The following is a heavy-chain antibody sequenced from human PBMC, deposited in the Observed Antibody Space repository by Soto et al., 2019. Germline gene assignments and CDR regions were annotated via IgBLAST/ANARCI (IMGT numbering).Heavy chain of an antibody. D-gene: IGHD4-17*01. V-gene: IGHV4-34*01. J-gene: IGHJ4*02. CDR3: ARSSGVATVTKYYFDY. CDR2: INRSGST. Sequence: SETLSLTCAVYGGSFSGYYWSWIRQPPGKGLEWIGEINRSGSTNYNPSLKSRVTISVDTSKNQFSLKLSSVTAADTAVYYCARSSGVATVTKYYFDYWGQGTLVTVSS. CDR1: GGSFSGYY.